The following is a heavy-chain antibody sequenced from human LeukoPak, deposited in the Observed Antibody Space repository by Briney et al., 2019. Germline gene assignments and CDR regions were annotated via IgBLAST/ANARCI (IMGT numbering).Heavy chain of an antibody. D-gene: IGHD1-26*01. Sequence: ASVKVSCKASGYTFTSYYIHWVRQAPGQGLEWMGIINPSGGSTSYAQKFQGRVTMTRDTSTSTVYMELSSLRSEDTAVYYCASEGSGILFDYWGQGTLVTVSS. CDR2: INPSGGST. CDR3: ASEGSGILFDY. V-gene: IGHV1-46*01. J-gene: IGHJ4*02. CDR1: GYTFTSYY.